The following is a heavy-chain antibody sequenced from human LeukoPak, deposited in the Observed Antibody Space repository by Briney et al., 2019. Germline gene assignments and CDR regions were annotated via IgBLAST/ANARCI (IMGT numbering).Heavy chain of an antibody. Sequence: SETLSLTCTVSGGSISSSSYFWGWIRQPPGKGLEWIGSIYYSGSTYYNPSLKSRVTISVDTSKPQFSLNLRSVTAADTAVYYCAIYSGEYFFDLWGQGTLVTVSS. CDR1: GGSISSSSYF. D-gene: IGHD1-26*01. J-gene: IGHJ4*02. CDR2: IYYSGST. V-gene: IGHV4-39*01. CDR3: AIYSGEYFFDL.